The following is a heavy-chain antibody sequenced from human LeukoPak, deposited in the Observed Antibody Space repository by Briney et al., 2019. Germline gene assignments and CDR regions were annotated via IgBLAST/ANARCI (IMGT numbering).Heavy chain of an antibody. CDR1: GYSFTTYW. CDR2: IYPGDSDT. J-gene: IGHJ4*02. CDR3: ARSTSGWYSARPYYFDY. Sequence: GESLKISCKGSGYSFTTYWIGWVRQMPGKGLECMGIIYPGDSDTRYSPSFQGQVTISVDKSISTAYLQWSSLKASDTAMYYCARSTSGWYSARPYYFDYWSQGTLVTVSS. V-gene: IGHV5-51*01. D-gene: IGHD6-19*01.